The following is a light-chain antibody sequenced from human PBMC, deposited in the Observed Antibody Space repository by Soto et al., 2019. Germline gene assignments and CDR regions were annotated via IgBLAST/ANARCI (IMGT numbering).Light chain of an antibody. CDR2: GAS. CDR3: HQYGNSPQT. J-gene: IGKJ1*01. V-gene: IGKV3-20*01. Sequence: EMVLTQSQGTLSLSPGYRATLSCSASQTVSNNYLAWCQQKPGQAPRVLIYGASSRATGIPDRFSGSASGTVFTLTSNILEPDDFAVYYCHQYGNSPQTFGQGTKVDNK. CDR1: QTVSNNY.